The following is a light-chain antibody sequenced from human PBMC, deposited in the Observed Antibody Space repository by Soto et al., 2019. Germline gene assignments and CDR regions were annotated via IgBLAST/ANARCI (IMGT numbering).Light chain of an antibody. Sequence: QSVLTQPASVSGSPGQSITISCTGTSSDLGSYNLVSWYQQHPGKAPKLMIYEGSERPSGVSNRFSGSKSGNTASLTISGLQAEDEADYYCCSYATSFTYVFGSGTKLTVL. V-gene: IGLV2-23*01. CDR2: EGS. CDR1: SSDLGSYNL. CDR3: CSYATSFTYV. J-gene: IGLJ1*01.